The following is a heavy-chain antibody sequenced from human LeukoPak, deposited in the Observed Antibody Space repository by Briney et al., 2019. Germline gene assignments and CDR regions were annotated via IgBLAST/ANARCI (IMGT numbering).Heavy chain of an antibody. CDR1: GYTFTSYY. CDR3: ARDAPTSYYDFWSGYSPDDAFDI. V-gene: IGHV1-46*01. D-gene: IGHD3-3*01. CDR2: INPSGGST. Sequence: ASVKVSCKASGYTFTSYYMHWVRQAPGQGLEWMGIINPSGGSTSYAQKFQGRVTMTRDTSTSTVYMELRSLRSDDTAVYYCARDAPTSYYDFWSGYSPDDAFDIWGQGTMVTVSS. J-gene: IGHJ3*02.